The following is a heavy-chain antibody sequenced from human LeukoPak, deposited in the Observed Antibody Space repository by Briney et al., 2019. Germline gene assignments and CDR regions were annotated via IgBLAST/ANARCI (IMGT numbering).Heavy chain of an antibody. J-gene: IGHJ4*02. CDR1: GFTFSSYA. Sequence: GGSLRLSCAASGFTFSSYAMHWVRQAPGKGLEWVAVISYDGSNKYYADSVKGRFTISRDNSKNTLYLQMNSLRAGDTAVYYCARDNRRWREEGGYFDYWGQGALVTVSS. D-gene: IGHD1-1*01. V-gene: IGHV3-30-3*01. CDR2: ISYDGSNK. CDR3: ARDNRRWREEGGYFDY.